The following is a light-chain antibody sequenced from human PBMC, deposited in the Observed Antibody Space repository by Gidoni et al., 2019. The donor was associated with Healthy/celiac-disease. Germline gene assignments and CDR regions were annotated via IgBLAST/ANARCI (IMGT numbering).Light chain of an antibody. V-gene: IGKV1-39*01. CDR3: QQSYSTPSYT. CDR1: QSMSSY. J-gene: IGKJ2*01. CDR2: AAS. Sequence: QMNQSPSALSASVADRVTITGRVSQSMSSYLNWYQEKTGKAPMLLIYAASSFQSGVPSRFRGSVSLTDFTLTISSLQPEDFATYYIQQSYSTPSYTFXQXTKLEIK.